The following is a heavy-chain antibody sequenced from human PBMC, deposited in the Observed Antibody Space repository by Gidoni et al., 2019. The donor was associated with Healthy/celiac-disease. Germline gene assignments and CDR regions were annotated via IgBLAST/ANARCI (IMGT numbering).Heavy chain of an antibody. CDR2: ST. J-gene: IGHJ4*02. D-gene: IGHD3-10*01. V-gene: IGHV4-61*02. CDR3: ARGGWFGEFAFDY. Sequence: STNYNPSLKSRVTISVDTSKNQFSLKLSSVTAADTAVYYCARGGWFGEFAFDYWGQGTLVTVSS.